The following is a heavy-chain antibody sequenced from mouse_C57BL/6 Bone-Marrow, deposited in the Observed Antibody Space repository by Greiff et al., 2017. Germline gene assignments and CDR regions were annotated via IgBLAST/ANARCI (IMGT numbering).Heavy chain of an antibody. D-gene: IGHD2-4*01. J-gene: IGHJ3*01. CDR2: INPYNGGT. Sequence: EVKLMESGPVLVKPGASVKMSCKASGYPFPDYYMNWVKQSHGKSLEWIGVINPYNGGTSYNQKFKGKATLTVDKSSSTAYMELNSLTSEDSAVYYCVSYDYDFAYWGQGTLVTVSA. CDR3: VSYDYDFAY. V-gene: IGHV1-19*01. CDR1: GYPFPDYY.